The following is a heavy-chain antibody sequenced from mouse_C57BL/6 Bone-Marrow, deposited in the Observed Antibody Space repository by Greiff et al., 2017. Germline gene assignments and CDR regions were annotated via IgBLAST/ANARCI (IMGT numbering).Heavy chain of an antibody. V-gene: IGHV1-69*01. J-gene: IGHJ4*01. CDR1: GYTFTSYW. CDR2: IDPSDSYT. CDR3: ARSAYDSNLYAMDY. D-gene: IGHD2-5*01. Sequence: QVQLKQSGAELVMPGASVKLSCKASGYTFTSYWMHWVKQRPGQGLEWIGEIDPSDSYTNYNQKFKGKATLTVDKSSSTAYMQLSSLTSEDSAVYYGARSAYDSNLYAMDYWGQGTSVTVSS.